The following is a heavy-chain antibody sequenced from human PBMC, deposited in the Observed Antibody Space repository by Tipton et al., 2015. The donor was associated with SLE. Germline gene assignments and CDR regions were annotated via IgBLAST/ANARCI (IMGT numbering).Heavy chain of an antibody. CDR2: IYYSGST. CDR1: GGSISSSSYY. CDR3: ARVFMVRGAPAWFDP. D-gene: IGHD3-10*01. J-gene: IGHJ5*02. Sequence: GLVKPSETLSLTCTVSGGSISSSSYYWGWIRQPPGKGLEWIGSIYYSGSTYYNPSLKSRVTISVDTSKNQFSLKLSSVTAADTAVYYCARVFMVRGAPAWFDPWGQGTLVTVSS. V-gene: IGHV4-39*07.